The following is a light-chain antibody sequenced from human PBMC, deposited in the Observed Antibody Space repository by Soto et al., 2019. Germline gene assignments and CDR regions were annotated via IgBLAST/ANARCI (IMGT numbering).Light chain of an antibody. CDR1: QSVSSY. Sequence: EIVLTQSPATLSLSPGERATLSCMASQSVSSYLAWYQQKPGQAPRLLIYGASTRATDIPARFSGSGSGTDFTLAISSLQPEDSATYYCLQDINYPWTFGQGTKVDIK. CDR2: GAS. CDR3: LQDINYPWT. V-gene: IGKV3-11*01. J-gene: IGKJ1*01.